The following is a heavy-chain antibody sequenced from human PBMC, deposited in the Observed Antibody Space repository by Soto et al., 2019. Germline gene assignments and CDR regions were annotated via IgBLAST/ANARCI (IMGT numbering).Heavy chain of an antibody. CDR2: IHGSGST. J-gene: IGHJ6*02. CDR3: ARHAKSGMDV. CDR1: GGSISDNF. Sequence: TSETLSLTCTVSGGSISDNFWTWIRQPAGKGLEWIGRIHGSGSTSYNPSLKSRVTISVDTSKNQFSLKLSSVTAADTAVYYCARHAKSGMDVWGQGTTVTV. V-gene: IGHV4-4*07.